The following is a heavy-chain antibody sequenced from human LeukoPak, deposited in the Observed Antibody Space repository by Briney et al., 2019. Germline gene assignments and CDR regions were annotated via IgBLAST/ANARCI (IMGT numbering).Heavy chain of an antibody. V-gene: IGHV4-31*03. CDR3: ARGHGSGSYEGTWFDP. J-gene: IGHJ5*02. Sequence: TLSLTCTVSGGSISRSDYYWSWIRQLPGKGLEWIAHIFHSGSTYYNPSLKSRVTVSVDTSKNQFSLNLTSVTAADTAVYYCARGHGSGSYEGTWFDPWGQGTLVTVSS. CDR1: GGSISRSDYY. D-gene: IGHD3-10*01. CDR2: IFHSGST.